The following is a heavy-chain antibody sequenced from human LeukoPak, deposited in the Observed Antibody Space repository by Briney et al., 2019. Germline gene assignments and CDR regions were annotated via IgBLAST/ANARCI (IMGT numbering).Heavy chain of an antibody. V-gene: IGHV4-59*11. J-gene: IGHJ5*02. CDR2: IYYSGST. CDR3: ASADPVLRFYDP. CDR1: GGSISSHY. Sequence: PSETLSLTCTVSGGSISSHYWSWIRQPPGKGLEWTGYIYYSGSTNYNPSLKSRVTISVDTSKNQFSLKLSSVTAADTAVYYCASADPVLRFYDPWGQGTLVTVSS. D-gene: IGHD3-3*01.